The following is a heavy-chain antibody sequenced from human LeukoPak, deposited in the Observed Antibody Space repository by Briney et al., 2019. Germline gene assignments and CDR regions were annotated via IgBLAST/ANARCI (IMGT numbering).Heavy chain of an antibody. J-gene: IGHJ4*02. CDR2: IWYDGSNK. D-gene: IGHD6-13*01. CDR1: GFTFSSYG. V-gene: IGHV3-33*08. CDR3: ARGRIAAALALLDY. Sequence: GRSLRLSCAASGFTFSSYGMHWVRQAPGKGLEWVAVIWYDGSNKYYADSVKGRFTISRDNSKNTLYLQMNSLRAEDTAVYYCARGRIAAALALLDYWGQGTLVTVSS.